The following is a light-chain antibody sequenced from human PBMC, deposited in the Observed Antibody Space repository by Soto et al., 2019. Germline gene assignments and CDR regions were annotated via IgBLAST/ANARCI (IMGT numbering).Light chain of an antibody. V-gene: IGLV1-40*01. Sequence: QSALTPPPSVSGAPGQRVTISCTGSSSSAGSVYNVHWYQQRPGTAPKLLIYDNSERPSGVPDRFSGSKSGISASLAITGLQAEDEADYYCQSYDSGLGGYVIFGGGTKVTVL. CDR2: DNS. J-gene: IGLJ2*01. CDR1: SSSAGSVYN. CDR3: QSYDSGLGGYVI.